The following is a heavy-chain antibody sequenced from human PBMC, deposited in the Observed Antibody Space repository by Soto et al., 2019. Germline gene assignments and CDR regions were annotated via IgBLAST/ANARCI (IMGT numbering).Heavy chain of an antibody. Sequence: QVQLVESGGGVVQPGRSLRLSCAASGFTFSSYGMHWVRQAPGKGLEWVAVIWYDGSNKYYADSVKGRFTTSRDNSKNTRYRQMTSLRAEDTAVYYCARDCAGYSSGWYQRGGFDYWGQGTLVTVSS. CDR2: IWYDGSNK. D-gene: IGHD6-19*01. CDR1: GFTFSSYG. J-gene: IGHJ4*02. V-gene: IGHV3-33*01. CDR3: ARDCAGYSSGWYQRGGFDY.